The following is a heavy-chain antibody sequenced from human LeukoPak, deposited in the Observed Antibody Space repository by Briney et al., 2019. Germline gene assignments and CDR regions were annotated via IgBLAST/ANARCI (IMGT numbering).Heavy chain of an antibody. CDR2: IKQDGSEK. CDR3: AKYQYNWNYPDY. D-gene: IGHD1-20*01. Sequence: AGGSLRLSXAASGFTFSSYWMSWVRQAPGKGLEWGANIKQDGSEKYYVDSVKGRFTISRDNSKNTLYLQMNSLRAEDTAVYYCAKYQYNWNYPDYWGQGTLVTVSS. V-gene: IGHV3-7*01. CDR1: GFTFSSYW. J-gene: IGHJ4*02.